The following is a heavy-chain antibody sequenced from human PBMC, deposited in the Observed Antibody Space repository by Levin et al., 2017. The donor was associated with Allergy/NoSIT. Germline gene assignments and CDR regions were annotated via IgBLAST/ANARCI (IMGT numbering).Heavy chain of an antibody. V-gene: IGHV3-48*02. D-gene: IGHD3-3*01. J-gene: IGHJ5*02. Sequence: PGESLKISCTASGFSFSSYAMNWVRQAPGKGLEWISYISSRTGTTYYADSVKGRFTISRDNAKKSLYLQMTSLRDEDTAVYYCARFGSHDLWSNWFDPWGQGTLVTVSS. CDR3: ARFGSHDLWSNWFDP. CDR1: GFSFSSYA. CDR2: ISSRTGTT.